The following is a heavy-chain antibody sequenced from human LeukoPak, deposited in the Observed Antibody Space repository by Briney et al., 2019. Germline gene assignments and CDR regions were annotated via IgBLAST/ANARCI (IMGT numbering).Heavy chain of an antibody. CDR3: ARGLVRGVIITPLDY. Sequence: SVKVSCKXSGGTFSGYAISWVRQAPGQGLEWMGRIIPIFGTANYAQKFQGRVTITTDESTSTAYMELSSLRSEDTAVYYCARGLVRGVIITPLDYWGQGTLVTVSS. CDR1: GGTFSGYA. V-gene: IGHV1-69*05. D-gene: IGHD3-10*01. CDR2: IIPIFGTA. J-gene: IGHJ4*02.